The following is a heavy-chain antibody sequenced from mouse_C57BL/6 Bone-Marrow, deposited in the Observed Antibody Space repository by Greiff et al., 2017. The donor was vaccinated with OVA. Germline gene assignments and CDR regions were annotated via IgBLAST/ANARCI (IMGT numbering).Heavy chain of an antibody. CDR3: ARAGFAY. CDR1: GFTFSDYG. V-gene: IGHV5-17*01. J-gene: IGHJ3*01. CDR2: ISSGSSTI. Sequence: EVKVEESGGGLVKPGGSLKLSCAASGFTFSDYGMHWVRQAPEKGLEWVAYISSGSSTIYYADTVKGRFTISRDNAKNTLFLQMPSLRSEDTAMYYCARAGFAYWGQGTLVTVSA.